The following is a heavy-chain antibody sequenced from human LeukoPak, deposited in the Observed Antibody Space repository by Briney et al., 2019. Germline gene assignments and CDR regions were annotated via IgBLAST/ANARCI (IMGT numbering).Heavy chain of an antibody. D-gene: IGHD2-2*01. J-gene: IGHJ5*02. CDR3: ARGPQYPWFDP. CDR2: VNHSGST. CDR1: GGSFSDYY. Sequence: SETLSLTCAVYGGSFSDYYWSWIRQPPGKGLEWIGEVNHSGSTNYNPSLKSRVTISVDTSKNQFSLKLSSVTAADTAVYYCARGPQYPWFDPWGQGTLVTVSS. V-gene: IGHV4-34*01.